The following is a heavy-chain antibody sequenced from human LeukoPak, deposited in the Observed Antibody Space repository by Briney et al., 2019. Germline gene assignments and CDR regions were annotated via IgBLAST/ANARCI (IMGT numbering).Heavy chain of an antibody. J-gene: IGHJ4*02. D-gene: IGHD5-12*01. Sequence: GGSLRLSCAASGFTFSSYAMHWVRQAPGKGLEWVAVMSHDGSVKIYADSVQGRFTISRDNSKNTLYLQLSSLRAEDTAVYHCARPREAGSNSGWYFDKWGQGTLVTVSS. CDR2: MSHDGSVK. CDR1: GFTFSSYA. V-gene: IGHV3-30-3*01. CDR3: ARPREAGSNSGWYFDK.